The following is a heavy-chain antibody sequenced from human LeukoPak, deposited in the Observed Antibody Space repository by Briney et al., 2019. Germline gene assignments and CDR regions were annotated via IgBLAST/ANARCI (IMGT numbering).Heavy chain of an antibody. D-gene: IGHD1-14*01. CDR2: INHSGST. Sequence: SETLSLTCAVYGGSFSGYYWSWIRQPPGKGLEWIGEINHSGSTNYNPSLKSRVTISVDTSKNQFSLKLSSVTAADTAVYYCARGRGGTWCYYYHYMDVWGKGTTVTVSS. V-gene: IGHV4-34*01. CDR3: ARGRGGTWCYYYHYMDV. J-gene: IGHJ6*03. CDR1: GGSFSGYY.